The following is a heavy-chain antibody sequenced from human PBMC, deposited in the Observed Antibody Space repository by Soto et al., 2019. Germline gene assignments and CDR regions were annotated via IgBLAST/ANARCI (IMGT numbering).Heavy chain of an antibody. CDR1: GYSFSEFR. CDR3: ARENWHFDY. CDR2: VNPINGNT. Sequence: QVQLVQSGAEVKKPGASVKVSCKTSGYSFSEFRMHWVRQAPGQGLEWMGWVNPINGNTNYAQDFQGRVTMTRDASTKTVYMELSSLTSDDTSTVYCARENWHFDYWGQGTLITGSS. V-gene: IGHV1-2*02. J-gene: IGHJ4*02.